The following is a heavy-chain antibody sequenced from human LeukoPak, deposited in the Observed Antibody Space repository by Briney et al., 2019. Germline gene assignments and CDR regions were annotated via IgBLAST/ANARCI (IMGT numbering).Heavy chain of an antibody. D-gene: IGHD3-16*02. CDR3: ARDSDVWGSYRYLFDY. CDR1: GYTFTGYY. CDR2: INPNSGGT. Sequence: GASVKVSCKASGYTFTGYYMHWVRQAPGQGLEWMGWINPNSGGTNYAQKFQGWVTMTRDTSISTAYMELSRLRSDDTAVYYCARDSDVWGSYRYLFDYWGQGTLVTVSS. J-gene: IGHJ4*02. V-gene: IGHV1-2*04.